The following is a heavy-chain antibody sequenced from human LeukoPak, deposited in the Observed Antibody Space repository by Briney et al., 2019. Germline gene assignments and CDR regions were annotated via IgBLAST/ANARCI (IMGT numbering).Heavy chain of an antibody. CDR1: GFTLKNYA. CDR2: ISNNGRNT. V-gene: IGHV3-23*01. J-gene: IGHJ2*01. D-gene: IGHD3-22*01. CDR3: AKYGSGDLWLLGWYFDF. Sequence: PGGSQRLSCALSGFTLKNYAITWVRQAPGKGLEWVASISNNGRNTHYADSVKGSFTISRSDCTTSVALQMNSLRAEDTAVYDCAKYGSGDLWLLGWYFDFWGRGTLVTVSS.